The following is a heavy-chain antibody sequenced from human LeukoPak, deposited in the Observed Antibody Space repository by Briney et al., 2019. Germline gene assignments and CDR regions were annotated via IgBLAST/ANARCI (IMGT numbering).Heavy chain of an antibody. V-gene: IGHV4-31*03. D-gene: IGHD3-3*01. CDR2: IYYSGST. CDR3: ARWAAVRFLEWPPGWFDP. J-gene: IGHJ5*02. Sequence: SETLSLTCTVSGGSISSGGYYWSWIRQHPGKGLEWIGYIYYSGSTYYNPSLKSRVTISVDTSKNQFSLKLSSVTAADTAVYYCARWAAVRFLEWPPGWFDPWGQGTLVTVSS. CDR1: GGSISSGGYY.